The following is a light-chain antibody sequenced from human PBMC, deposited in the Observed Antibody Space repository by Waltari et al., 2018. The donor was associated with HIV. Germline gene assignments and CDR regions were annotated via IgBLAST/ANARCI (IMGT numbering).Light chain of an antibody. J-gene: IGLJ2*01. CDR1: SLRSYY. V-gene: IGLV3-19*01. Sequence: SSELTQDPAVSVALGQTLRITCQGDSLRSYYAGWYQVKPGQAPILVIYDRTNRPSGIPDPFSASSSGNTASFTITGAQAEDEADYFCNSRDSSGDHVVFGGGTKLTVL. CDR3: NSRDSSGDHVV. CDR2: DRT.